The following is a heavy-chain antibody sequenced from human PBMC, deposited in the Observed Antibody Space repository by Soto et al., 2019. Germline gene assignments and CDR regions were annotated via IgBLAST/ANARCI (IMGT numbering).Heavy chain of an antibody. CDR1: GFTFSSYG. J-gene: IGHJ6*02. CDR3: ARVRGLLYSYSMDV. D-gene: IGHD1-26*01. V-gene: IGHV3-33*01. Sequence: QVQLVESGGGVVQPGRSLRLSCAASGFTFSSYGMHWVRQAPGKGLEWVAVIWYDGSNKYYADSVKGRFTISRDISKNTLYLQMNSLRAEDTAVYYCARVRGLLYSYSMDVWGQGTTVTVSS. CDR2: IWYDGSNK.